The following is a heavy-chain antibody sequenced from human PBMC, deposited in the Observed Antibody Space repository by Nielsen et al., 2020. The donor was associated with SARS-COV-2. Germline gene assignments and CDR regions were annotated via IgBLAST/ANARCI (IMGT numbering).Heavy chain of an antibody. CDR2: ISWDGGST. D-gene: IGHD6-13*01. V-gene: IGHV3-43D*03. CDR3: AKDISRGGSSWLFDY. CDR1: GFTFDDYA. Sequence: GESLKISCAASGFTFDDYAMHWVRQAPGKGLEWVSLISWDGGSTYYADSVKGRFTISRDNSKNSLYLQMNSLRAEDTALYYCAKDISRGGSSWLFDYWGQGTLVTVSS. J-gene: IGHJ4*02.